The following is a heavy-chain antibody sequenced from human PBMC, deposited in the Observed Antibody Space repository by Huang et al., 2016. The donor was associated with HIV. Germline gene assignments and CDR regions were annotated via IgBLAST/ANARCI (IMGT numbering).Heavy chain of an antibody. CDR3: ARGQGGYYYYYMDV. V-gene: IGHV4-34*01. J-gene: IGHJ6*03. Sequence: QVQLQQWGAGLLRPSETLSLTCAVYGGSFSGYYGTWIRQPPGKGLEWIGEINHSERTNYNPSLKSRVTISVDTSRNQFSLTLTSVTAADTAVYYCARGQGGYYYYYMDVWGKGTTVTVSS. CDR2: INHSERT. CDR1: GGSFSGYY.